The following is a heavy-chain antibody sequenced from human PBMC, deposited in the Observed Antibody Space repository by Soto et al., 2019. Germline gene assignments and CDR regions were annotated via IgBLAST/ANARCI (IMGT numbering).Heavy chain of an antibody. CDR1: GFTFSSYG. D-gene: IGHD6-13*01. V-gene: IGHV3-33*01. CDR2: IWYDGSNK. J-gene: IGHJ4*02. CDR3: AREVIAAAGTGDDY. Sequence: GGSLRLSCAAPGFTFSSYGMHWVRQAPGKGLEWVAVIWYDGSNKYYADSVKGRFTISRDNSKNTLYLQMNSLRAEDTAVYYCAREVIAAAGTGDDYWGQGTLVTVPQ.